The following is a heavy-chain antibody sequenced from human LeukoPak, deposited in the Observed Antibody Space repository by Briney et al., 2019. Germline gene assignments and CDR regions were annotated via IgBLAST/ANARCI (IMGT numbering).Heavy chain of an antibody. CDR2: INPDGSTT. D-gene: IGHD3-10*01. CDR3: ARVRVGAYDFEY. CDR1: GFTFDDYA. J-gene: IGHJ4*02. V-gene: IGHV3-9*01. Sequence: PGRSLRLSCAASGFTFDDYAMHWVRQAPGKGLEWVSGINPDGSTTTYADSVKGRFTISRDNAKNTLYLQMNSLRAEDTAVYYCARVRVGAYDFEYWGQGTLVTVSS.